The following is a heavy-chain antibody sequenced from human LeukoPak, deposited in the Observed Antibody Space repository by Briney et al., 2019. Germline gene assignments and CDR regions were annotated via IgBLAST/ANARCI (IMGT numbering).Heavy chain of an antibody. D-gene: IGHD1-1*01. CDR3: AKGGTPNAFDI. CDR1: GFTFSSYG. V-gene: IGHV3-30*18. J-gene: IGHJ3*02. CDR2: ISYDGSNK. Sequence: GGSLRLSCAASGFTFSSYGMHWGRLAPGKGLEWVAVISYDGSNKYYADSVKGRFTISRDNSKNTLYLQMNSLRAEDTAVYYCAKGGTPNAFDIWGQGTMVTVSS.